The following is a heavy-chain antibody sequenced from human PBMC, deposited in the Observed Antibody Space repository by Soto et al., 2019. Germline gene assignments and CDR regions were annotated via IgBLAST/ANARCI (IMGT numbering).Heavy chain of an antibody. V-gene: IGHV1-2*04. D-gene: IGHD2-15*01. Sequence: ASVKVSCKASGYTFTGYYMHWVRQAPGQGLEWMGWINPNSGDTNYAQKFQGWVTMTRDTSISTAYMELSRLRSDDTAVYYCARDSPLGYCSGGSCYSLAFDYWGQGTLVTVSS. CDR3: ARDSPLGYCSGGSCYSLAFDY. CDR1: GYTFTGYY. CDR2: INPNSGDT. J-gene: IGHJ4*02.